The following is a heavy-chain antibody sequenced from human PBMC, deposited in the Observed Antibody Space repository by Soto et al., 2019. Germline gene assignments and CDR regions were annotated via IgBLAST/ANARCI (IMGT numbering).Heavy chain of an antibody. CDR1: GFTFSSYG. CDR2: ISYDGSNK. CDR3: AKDHNGDYVLGLFDY. J-gene: IGHJ4*02. V-gene: IGHV3-30*18. D-gene: IGHD4-17*01. Sequence: GGSLRLSCAASGFTFSSYGMHWVRQAPGKGLEWVAVISYDGSNKYYADSVKGRFTISRDNSKNTLYLQMNSLRAEDTAVYYCAKDHNGDYVLGLFDYWGQRTLVTVSS.